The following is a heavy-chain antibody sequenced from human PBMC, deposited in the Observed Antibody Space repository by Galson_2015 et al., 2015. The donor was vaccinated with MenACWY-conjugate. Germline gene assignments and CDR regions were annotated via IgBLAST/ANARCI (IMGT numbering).Heavy chain of an antibody. J-gene: IGHJ4*02. D-gene: IGHD1-1*01. CDR3: ARDNNWSFDS. CDR2: IKADGSFS. CDR1: GFTFNNYW. V-gene: IGHV3-74*01. Sequence: SLRLSCAASGFTFNNYWMHWVRQPPGKGLEWISYIKADGSFSNYADSVKGRFTISTDNAKNMVYLQMDGLGDEDTAVYFCARDNNWSFDSWWQGTLVTVSS.